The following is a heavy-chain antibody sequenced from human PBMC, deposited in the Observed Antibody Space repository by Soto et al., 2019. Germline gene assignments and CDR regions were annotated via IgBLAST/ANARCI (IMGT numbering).Heavy chain of an antibody. Sequence: GESLKISCKDSGFSFASSWIGWVRQMPGKGLEWMGVIYPGDSDTRYSPSFQGQVTISADKSISTVYLQWRSLKASDTAMYYCARRWGGVFDIWGQGTTVTVSS. V-gene: IGHV5-51*01. D-gene: IGHD1-26*01. CDR3: ARRWGGVFDI. CDR1: GFSFASSW. J-gene: IGHJ3*02. CDR2: IYPGDSDT.